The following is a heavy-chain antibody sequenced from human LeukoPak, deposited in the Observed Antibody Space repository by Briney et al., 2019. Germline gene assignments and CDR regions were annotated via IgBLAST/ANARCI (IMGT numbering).Heavy chain of an antibody. CDR2: IYYSGST. V-gene: IGHV4-59*12. Sequence: PSETLSLTCTVSGGSISSYYWSWIRQPPGKGLEWIGYIYYSGSTNYNPSLKSRVTISVDTSKNQFSLKLSSVTAADTAVYYCASGDYGDYIDYWGQGTLVTVSS. J-gene: IGHJ4*02. D-gene: IGHD4-17*01. CDR1: GGSISSYY. CDR3: ASGDYGDYIDY.